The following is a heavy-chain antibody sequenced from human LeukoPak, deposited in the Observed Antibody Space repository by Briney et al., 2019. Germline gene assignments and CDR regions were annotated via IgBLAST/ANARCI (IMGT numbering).Heavy chain of an antibody. J-gene: IGHJ4*02. CDR3: VRGPYCSGGSCYSGHFGLLDY. CDR2: MGNSGHRI. V-gene: IGHV3-48*03. Sequence: GGSLRLSCAISGFILNDYEVSWVCQAPGKGPEWIAYMGNSGHRIYYADSVRGRFTISRDNARNSLYLQMSNLRAEDSAVYSCVRGPYCSGGSCYSGHFGLLDYWGQGTLVTVSS. D-gene: IGHD2-15*01. CDR1: GFILNDYE.